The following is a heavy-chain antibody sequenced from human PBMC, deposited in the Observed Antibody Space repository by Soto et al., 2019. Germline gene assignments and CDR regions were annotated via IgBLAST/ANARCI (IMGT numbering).Heavy chain of an antibody. Sequence: EGQLVQSGGGLVQPGGSLRLSCTASGFAFDDYYMDWVRQVPGKGLEWIGRTRDKPNNYAAEYVASVKGRFTISRDASKAFMYLQMNTVKAEDTAVYYCARDTGGSYDYWGQGALVIVSS. V-gene: IGHV3-72*01. CDR2: TRDKPNNYAA. CDR3: ARDTGGSYDY. J-gene: IGHJ4*02. D-gene: IGHD1-26*01. CDR1: GFAFDDYY.